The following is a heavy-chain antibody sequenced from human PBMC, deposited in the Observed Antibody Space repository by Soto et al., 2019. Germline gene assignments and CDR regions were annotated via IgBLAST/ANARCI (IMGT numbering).Heavy chain of an antibody. V-gene: IGHV1-2*02. CDR1: GYSFTGYY. J-gene: IGHJ4*02. D-gene: IGHD3-10*01. Sequence: ASVKVSCKASGYSFTGYYIFWVRQAPGQGLEWMGWINPNNGGTSYAQKFQGRFTISRDNAKNSLYLQMNSLRAEDTAVYYCARDRGRTGYFDYWGQGTLVTVSS. CDR2: INPNNGGT. CDR3: ARDRGRTGYFDY.